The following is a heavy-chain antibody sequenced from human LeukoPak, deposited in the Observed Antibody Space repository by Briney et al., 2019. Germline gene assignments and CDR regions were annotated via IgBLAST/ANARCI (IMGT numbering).Heavy chain of an antibody. D-gene: IGHD1-26*01. V-gene: IGHV3-30*18. CDR1: GFTFSSYG. CDR3: AKDREGASDY. CDR2: ISYDGSNK. J-gene: IGHJ4*02. Sequence: GESLRLSCAASGFTFSSYGMHWVRQAPGKGLEWVAVISYDGSNKYYADSVKGRFTISRDNSKNTLYLQMNSLRAEDTAVYYCAKDREGASDYWGQGTLVTVSS.